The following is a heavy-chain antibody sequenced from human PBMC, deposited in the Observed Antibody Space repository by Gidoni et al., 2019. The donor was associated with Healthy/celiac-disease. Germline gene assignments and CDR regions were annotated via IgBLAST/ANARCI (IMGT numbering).Heavy chain of an antibody. Sequence: QVQLVESGGGVVQPGRSLRLSCAASGFTLSSYGMHWARQAPGKGLEWLAVICYDGSNKYYADSVKGRFTISRDNSKNTLYLQMNSLRAEDTAVYYCARGEGCSDGSCHETFDIWGQGTMVTVSS. J-gene: IGHJ3*02. D-gene: IGHD2-15*01. CDR2: ICYDGSNK. CDR1: GFTLSSYG. CDR3: ARGEGCSDGSCHETFDI. V-gene: IGHV3-33*01.